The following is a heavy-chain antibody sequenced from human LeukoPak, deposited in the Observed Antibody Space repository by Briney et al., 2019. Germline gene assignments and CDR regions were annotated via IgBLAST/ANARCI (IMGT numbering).Heavy chain of an antibody. CDR2: ISSSGSTI. D-gene: IGHD3-10*01. J-gene: IGHJ4*02. V-gene: IGHV3-48*03. Sequence: GGSLRLSCAASGFTFSSYEMNWVRQAPGKGLEWVSYISSSGSTIYYADSVKGRFTISRDNAKNSLYLQMNSLRAEDTAVYYCASLVWFGEVPRNDYWGQGTLVTVSS. CDR3: ASLVWFGEVPRNDY. CDR1: GFTFSSYE.